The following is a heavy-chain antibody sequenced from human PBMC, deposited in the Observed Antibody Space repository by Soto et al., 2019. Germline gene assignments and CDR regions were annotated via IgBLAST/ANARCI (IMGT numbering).Heavy chain of an antibody. CDR1: GYTFTSYY. Sequence: QVQLVQSGAEVKKPGASVKISCKASGYTFTSYYMHWVRQAPGQRLEWMGIINPSGGSTNYAQKPHGRVAMTRDTSTSTVYMELNSLRSEDTAVYYCARPPYPGCINAVCYPLDYWGQGTLVTVSS. CDR3: ARPPYPGCINAVCYPLDY. J-gene: IGHJ4*02. CDR2: INPSGGST. D-gene: IGHD2-8*01. V-gene: IGHV1-46*01.